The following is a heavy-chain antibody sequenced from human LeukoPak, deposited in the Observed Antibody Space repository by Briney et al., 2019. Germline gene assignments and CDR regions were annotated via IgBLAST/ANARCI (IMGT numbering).Heavy chain of an antibody. Sequence: GGSLRLSRAASGFTFSSYGMHWVRQAPGKGLEWVAVIWYDGSNKYYADSVKGRFTISRDNSKNTLYLQMNSLRAEDTAVYYCARDADIVVVPAESYFDYWGKGTLDTVSS. D-gene: IGHD2-2*01. CDR1: GFTFSSYG. CDR3: ARDADIVVVPAESYFDY. CDR2: IWYDGSNK. V-gene: IGHV3-33*01. J-gene: IGHJ4*02.